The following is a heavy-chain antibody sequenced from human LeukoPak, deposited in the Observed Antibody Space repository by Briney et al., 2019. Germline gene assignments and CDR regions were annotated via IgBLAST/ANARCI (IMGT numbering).Heavy chain of an antibody. D-gene: IGHD3-10*01. Sequence: SVKVSCKASGGTFSSYAISWVRQAPGQGLEWMGRIIPILGIANYAQKFQGRVTITADKSTSTAYMELSSLRSDDTAVYYCARDQMVRGVITNNWFDPWGQGTLVTVSS. CDR3: ARDQMVRGVITNNWFDP. CDR1: GGTFSSYA. CDR2: IIPILGIA. V-gene: IGHV1-69*04. J-gene: IGHJ5*02.